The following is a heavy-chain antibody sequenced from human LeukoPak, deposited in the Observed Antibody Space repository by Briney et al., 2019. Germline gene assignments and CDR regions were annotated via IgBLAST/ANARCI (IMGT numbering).Heavy chain of an antibody. V-gene: IGHV4-34*01. CDR1: GGSFSGYY. J-gene: IGHJ4*02. CDR3: ARAGVVVPAAAIDY. Sequence: SETLSLTCAVYGGSFSGYYWSWIRQPPGKGLEWIGEINQSGSTNYNPSLKSRVTISVDTSKNQFSLKLSSVTAADTAVYYCARAGVVVPAAAIDYWGQGTLVTVSS. CDR2: INQSGST. D-gene: IGHD2-2*01.